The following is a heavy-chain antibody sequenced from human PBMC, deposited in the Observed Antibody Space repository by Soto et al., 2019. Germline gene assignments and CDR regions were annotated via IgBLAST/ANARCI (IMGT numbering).Heavy chain of an antibody. CDR3: ARTTYYFDY. CDR1: CGSISSGGYS. J-gene: IGHJ4*02. V-gene: IGHV4-30-2*01. CDR2: IYHSGST. D-gene: IGHD1-1*01. Sequence: PSETLSLTCAVSCGSISSGGYSWSWIRQPPGKGLEWIGYIYHSGSTYYNPSLKSRVTISVDRSKNQFSLKLSSVTAADTAVYYCARTTYYFDYWGQGTLVTVS.